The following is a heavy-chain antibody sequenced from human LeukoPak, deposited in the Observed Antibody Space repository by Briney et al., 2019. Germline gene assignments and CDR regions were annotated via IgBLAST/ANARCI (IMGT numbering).Heavy chain of an antibody. CDR1: GFTFSSYG. J-gene: IGHJ4*02. CDR2: IRYDGSNK. V-gene: IGHV3-30*02. D-gene: IGHD2-2*01. Sequence: SGGSLRLSCAASGFTFSSYGMHWVRQAPGKGLEWVAFIRYDGSNKYYADSVKGRFTISRDNSKNTLYLQMNSLRAEDTAVYYCAKDRGIGYCSSTSCYYSDYWGQGTLVTVSS. CDR3: AKDRGIGYCSSTSCYYSDY.